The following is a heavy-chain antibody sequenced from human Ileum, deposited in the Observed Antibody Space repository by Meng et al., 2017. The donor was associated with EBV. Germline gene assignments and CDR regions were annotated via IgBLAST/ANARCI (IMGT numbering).Heavy chain of an antibody. Sequence: VRLTESGPGLVKPSETLSLTCTVSGGSISSYYWSWIRQPPGKGLEWIGYIYYSGSTNYNPSLKSRVTISVDTSKNQFSLNLSSVTAADTAVYYCARGGWSLDYWGQGTLVTVSS. CDR1: GGSISSYY. V-gene: IGHV4-59*08. CDR3: ARGGWSLDY. CDR2: IYYSGST. J-gene: IGHJ4*02. D-gene: IGHD2-15*01.